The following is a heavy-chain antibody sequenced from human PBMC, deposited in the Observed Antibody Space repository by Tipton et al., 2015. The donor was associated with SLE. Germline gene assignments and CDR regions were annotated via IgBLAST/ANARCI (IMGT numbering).Heavy chain of an antibody. CDR3: ARESRRHYYDSSGPKSAFDI. V-gene: IGHV3-66*02. D-gene: IGHD3-22*01. J-gene: IGHJ3*02. CDR1: GFTVSSNY. Sequence: SLRLSCAASGFTVSSNYMSWVRQAPGKGLEWVSVIYSGGSTYYADSVKGRFTISRDNSKNTLYLQMNSLRAEDTAVYYCARESRRHYYDSSGPKSAFDIWGQGTMVTVSS. CDR2: IYSGGST.